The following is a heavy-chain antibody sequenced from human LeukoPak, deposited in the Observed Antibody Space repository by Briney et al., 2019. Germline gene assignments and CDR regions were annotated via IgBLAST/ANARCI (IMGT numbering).Heavy chain of an antibody. J-gene: IGHJ4*02. D-gene: IGHD6-19*01. CDR3: AKDGKQWLAIDY. CDR2: ISYDGSNK. V-gene: IGHV3-30*18. Sequence: GSLRLSCAASGFTFSSYGMHWVRQAPGKGLEWVAVISYDGSNKYYADSVKGRFTISRDNSKNTLYLQMNSLRAEDTAVYYCAKDGKQWLAIDYWGQGTLVTVSS. CDR1: GFTFSSYG.